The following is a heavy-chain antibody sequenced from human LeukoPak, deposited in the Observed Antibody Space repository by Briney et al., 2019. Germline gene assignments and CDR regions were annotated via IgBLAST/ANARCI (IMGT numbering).Heavy chain of an antibody. D-gene: IGHD3-16*01. J-gene: IGHJ4*02. CDR2: ISGDGRGT. V-gene: IGHV3-74*01. CDR1: GFIFTDYW. CDR3: ARGGDDYVWGSPLDY. Sequence: GGSLRLSCAASGFIFTDYWMRWVRQGPGKELVWLARISGDGRGTTYADSVKGRFTISRDNAKSTAFLQMNSLRAEDTAVYYCARGGDDYVWGSPLDYWGQGTLVTVSS.